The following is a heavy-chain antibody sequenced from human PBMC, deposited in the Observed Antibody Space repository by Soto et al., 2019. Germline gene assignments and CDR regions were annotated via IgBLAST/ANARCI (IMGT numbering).Heavy chain of an antibody. J-gene: IGHJ5*02. CDR1: GSSIIGYY. V-gene: IGHV4-59*12. CDR3: AKGSYSLAAAGRWAPFDP. CDR2: IHYSGSA. D-gene: IGHD6-13*01. Sequence: SETLSLTCTFSGSSIIGYYWTWIRQSPERGLEWIGYIHYSGSANYNPSLNSRLAMSVDRSKSQFSKNTLYLQMNSLRAEDTAVYYCAKGSYSLAAAGRWAPFDPWGQGTLVTVSS.